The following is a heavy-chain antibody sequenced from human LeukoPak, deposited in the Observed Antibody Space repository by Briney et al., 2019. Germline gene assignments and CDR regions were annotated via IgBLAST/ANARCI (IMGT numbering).Heavy chain of an antibody. V-gene: IGHV3-30*02. CDR2: IRYDGSNK. Sequence: GGSLRLSCAASGFTFSSYGMHWVRQAPGKGLEWVAFIRYDGSNKYYADSVKGRFTISRDNSKNTLYLQMNSLRAEDTAVYYCARELRHAFDIWGRGTMVTVSS. J-gene: IGHJ3*02. D-gene: IGHD1-7*01. CDR3: ARELRHAFDI. CDR1: GFTFSSYG.